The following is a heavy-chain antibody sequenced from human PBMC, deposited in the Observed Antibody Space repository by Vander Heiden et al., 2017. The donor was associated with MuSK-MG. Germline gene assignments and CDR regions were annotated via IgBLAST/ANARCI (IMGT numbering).Heavy chain of an antibody. J-gene: IGHJ4*02. CDR1: GFTFSSDW. CDR2: IKQDGSEK. V-gene: IGHV3-7*01. CDR3: ARDISSYDSSGYYWDY. Sequence: EVLLVESGGGLVQPGRSLRLSCAASGFTFSSDWMSGVRQAPGKGLEWVGNIKQDGSEKYYVDSVKGRFTIARDNAKNSLYLQMNSLRAEDTAVYYCARDISSYDSSGYYWDYWGQGTLGTVSS. D-gene: IGHD3-22*01.